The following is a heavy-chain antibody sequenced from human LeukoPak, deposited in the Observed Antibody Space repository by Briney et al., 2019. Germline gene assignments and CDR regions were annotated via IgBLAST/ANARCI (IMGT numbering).Heavy chain of an antibody. CDR1: GFTFSSYA. CDR3: AKGEYSSSSGWFDP. J-gene: IGHJ5*02. CDR2: ISGSGGST. D-gene: IGHD6-6*01. Sequence: GGSLRLSCAASGFTFSSYAMSWVRQAPGKGLEWVSAISGSGGSTYYADSVKARFTISRDNSKNTLYLQMNSLRAEDTAVYYCAKGEYSSSSGWFDPWGQGTLVTVSS. V-gene: IGHV3-23*01.